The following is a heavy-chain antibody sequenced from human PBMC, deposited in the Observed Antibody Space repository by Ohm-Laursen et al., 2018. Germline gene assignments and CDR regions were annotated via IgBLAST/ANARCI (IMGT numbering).Heavy chain of an antibody. CDR1: GGSISSYY. CDR3: ARNLGVNWYFDL. V-gene: IGHV4-59*01. CDR2: IYYSGST. Sequence: TLSLTCTVSGGSISSYYWSWIRQPPGKGLEWIGYIYYSGSTNYNPSLKSRVTISVDTSKNQFSLKLSSVTAADTAVYYCARNLGVNWYFDLWGRGTLVTVSS. D-gene: IGHD3-16*01. J-gene: IGHJ2*01.